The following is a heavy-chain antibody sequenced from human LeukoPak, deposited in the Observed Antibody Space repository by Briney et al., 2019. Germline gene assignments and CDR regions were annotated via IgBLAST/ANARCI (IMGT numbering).Heavy chain of an antibody. V-gene: IGHV3-23*01. Sequence: PGGSLRLSCAASGFTFSSFAMSWVRQAPGKGLEWVSAISGSGGSTYYADSVKGRFTISRDNSKNTLYLQMNSLRAEDTAVYYCAKANYYDSSGYDYWGQGTLVTVSS. CDR3: AKANYYDSSGYDY. CDR1: GFTFSSFA. J-gene: IGHJ4*02. D-gene: IGHD3-22*01. CDR2: ISGSGGST.